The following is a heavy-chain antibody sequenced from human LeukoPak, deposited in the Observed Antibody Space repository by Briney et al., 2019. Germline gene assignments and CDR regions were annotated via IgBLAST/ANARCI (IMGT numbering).Heavy chain of an antibody. D-gene: IGHD7-27*01. CDR3: ARASRWGSAEGADY. CDR1: GYTFTSYG. Sequence: ASVKVSCNASGYTFTSYGIRWVRQAPGQGLEWMGWISAYNGNTNYAQKLQGRVTMTTDTSTSTAYMELRSLRSDDTAVYYCARASRWGSAEGADYWGQGTLVTVSS. CDR2: ISAYNGNT. J-gene: IGHJ4*02. V-gene: IGHV1-18*01.